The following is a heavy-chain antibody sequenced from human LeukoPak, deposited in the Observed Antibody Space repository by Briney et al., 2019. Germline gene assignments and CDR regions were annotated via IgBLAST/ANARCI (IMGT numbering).Heavy chain of an antibody. J-gene: IGHJ4*02. D-gene: IGHD6-6*01. CDR3: VRYSSSRGPVRGDY. CDR2: IKQDGSEK. V-gene: IGHV3-7*01. Sequence: GGSLRLSCAASGFTFSSYWMSWVRQAPGKGLEWVANIKQDGSEKYYVDSVKGRFTISRDNAKNSLYLQMNSLRAEDTAVYYCVRYSSSRGPVRGDYWGQGTLVTVSS. CDR1: GFTFSSYW.